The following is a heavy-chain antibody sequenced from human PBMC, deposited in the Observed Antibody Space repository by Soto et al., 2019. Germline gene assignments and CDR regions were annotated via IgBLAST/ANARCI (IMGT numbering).Heavy chain of an antibody. V-gene: IGHV3-30*18. J-gene: IGHJ4*02. Sequence: GGSLRLSCAASGFTFSSYGMHWVRQAPGKGLEWVAVISYDGSNKYYADSVKGRFTISRDNSKNTLYLQMNSLRAEDTAVYYCAKGRPSRAYYYDSSGYYPYYFDYWGQGTLVTVSS. CDR1: GFTFSSYG. CDR3: AKGRPSRAYYYDSSGYYPYYFDY. D-gene: IGHD3-22*01. CDR2: ISYDGSNK.